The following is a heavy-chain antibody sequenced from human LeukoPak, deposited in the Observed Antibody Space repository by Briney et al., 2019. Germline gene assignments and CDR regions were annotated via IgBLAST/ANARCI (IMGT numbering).Heavy chain of an antibody. Sequence: GGSLRLSCAASGFTFSSYWMSWVRQAPGKGLEWVSGISAGGGTTFYADSVKGRFTISRDTSNNTLYLQMDSLRAEDTAIYYCAKDHKGSFYPYYFDSWGQGTVVTVSS. CDR2: ISAGGGTT. J-gene: IGHJ4*02. CDR1: GFTFSSYW. CDR3: AKDHKGSFYPYYFDS. V-gene: IGHV3-23*01. D-gene: IGHD5/OR15-5a*01.